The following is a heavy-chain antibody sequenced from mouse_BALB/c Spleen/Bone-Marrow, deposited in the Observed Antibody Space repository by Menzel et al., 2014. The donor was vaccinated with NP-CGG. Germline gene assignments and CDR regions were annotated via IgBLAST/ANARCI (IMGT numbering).Heavy chain of an antibody. Sequence: EVKLLESGGGLVKPGGSLKLSCAASGFAFXSHDMSWVRQTPEKRLEWVAYISSGGGSTYYSDTVKGRFTISRDNAKNTLYLQMSSLKSEDTAMYYCVRQGAVAATRGFAYWGQGTLVTVSA. V-gene: IGHV5-12-1*01. CDR1: GFAFXSHD. CDR2: ISSGGGST. J-gene: IGHJ3*01. D-gene: IGHD1-1*01. CDR3: VRQGAVAATRGFAY.